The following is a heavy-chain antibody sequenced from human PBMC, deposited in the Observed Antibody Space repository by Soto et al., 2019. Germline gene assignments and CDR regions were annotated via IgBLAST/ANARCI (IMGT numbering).Heavy chain of an antibody. CDR3: AREEGGLDGMDV. CDR2: IWYDGSNK. J-gene: IGHJ6*02. Sequence: PGGSLRLSCAASGFTFSSYGMHWVRQAPGKGLEWVAVIWYDGSNKYYADSVKGRFTISRDNSKNTLYLQMNSLRAEDTAVYYCAREEGGLDGMDVWGQGTTVTVSS. CDR1: GFTFSSYG. V-gene: IGHV3-33*01. D-gene: IGHD3-16*01.